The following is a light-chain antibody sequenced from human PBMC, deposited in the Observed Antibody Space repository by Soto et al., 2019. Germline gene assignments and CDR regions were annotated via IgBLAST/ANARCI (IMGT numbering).Light chain of an antibody. Sequence: EFVLTQSPGTLSLSPGERATLSCRASQTVRNNYLAWYQQKPGKAPRLLIYDASSRATGIPDRFSGGGSGTDFTLTISRLEPEDFAVYYCQHFGGTTFTFGQGTRLEIK. J-gene: IGKJ5*01. CDR1: QTVRNNY. CDR2: DAS. V-gene: IGKV3-20*01. CDR3: QHFGGTTFT.